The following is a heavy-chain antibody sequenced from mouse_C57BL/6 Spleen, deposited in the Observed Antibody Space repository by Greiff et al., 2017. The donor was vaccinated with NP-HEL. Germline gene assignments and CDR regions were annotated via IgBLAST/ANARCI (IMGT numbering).Heavy chain of an antibody. J-gene: IGHJ3*01. D-gene: IGHD2-4*01. V-gene: IGHV1-52*01. CDR3: ANLDHDGFAY. CDR2: IDPSDSET. Sequence: QVQLQQPGAELVRPGSSVKLSCKASGNTFTSYWMHWVKQRPIQGLEWIGNIDPSDSETHYNQKFQAKATLTVAKSSSTAYMQLSSLTSEDSAGYYCANLDHDGFAYWGQGTLVTVSA. CDR1: GNTFTSYW.